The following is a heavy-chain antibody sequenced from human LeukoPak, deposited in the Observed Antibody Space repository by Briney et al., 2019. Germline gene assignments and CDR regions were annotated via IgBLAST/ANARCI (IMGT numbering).Heavy chain of an antibody. CDR3: ARVETGTRNFDY. J-gene: IGHJ4*02. Sequence: SQTLSLTCTVSGGSISSGGYYWSWIRQHPGKGLERIGYIYYSGSTYYNPSLKSRVTISVDTSKNQFSLKLSSVTAADTAVYYCARVETGTRNFDYWGQGTLVTVSS. CDR1: GGSISSGGYY. D-gene: IGHD1-7*01. CDR2: IYYSGST. V-gene: IGHV4-31*03.